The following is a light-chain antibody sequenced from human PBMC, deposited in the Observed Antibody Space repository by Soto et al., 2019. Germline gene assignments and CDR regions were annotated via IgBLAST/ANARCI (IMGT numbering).Light chain of an antibody. J-gene: IGKJ1*01. CDR2: EAS. CDR3: QQYETFSGT. CDR1: QSVSGW. V-gene: IGKV1-5*01. Sequence: DIQMTQSPSTRSASVGDTVTVTCRASQSVSGWLAWYQQKPGEAPKLLIYEASALPRGVPSRFSGSGSGTKFTLAIASLQHDDFATYYCQQYETFSGTFGPGTKVEI.